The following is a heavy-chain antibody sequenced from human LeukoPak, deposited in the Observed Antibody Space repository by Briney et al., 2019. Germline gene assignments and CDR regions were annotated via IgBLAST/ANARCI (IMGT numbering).Heavy chain of an antibody. J-gene: IGHJ3*02. Sequence: PGGSLRLSCAASGFTFSDYYMSWIRQAPGKGLEWVSYISSSGSTIYYADSVKGRFTISRDNAKNSLYLQMNSLRAEDTAVYYCARDSPYYYGSGSSDAFDIWGQGTMVTVSS. CDR1: GFTFSDYY. D-gene: IGHD3-10*01. CDR3: ARDSPYYYGSGSSDAFDI. CDR2: ISSSGSTI. V-gene: IGHV3-11*01.